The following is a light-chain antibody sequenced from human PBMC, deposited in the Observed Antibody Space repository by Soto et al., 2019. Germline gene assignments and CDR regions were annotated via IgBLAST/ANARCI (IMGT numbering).Light chain of an antibody. Sequence: DIQMTQSPSSLSASVGDRVTITCQASQDISNYLNWYQQIPGKAPKLVIYDASYLETGVPSRFSGSGSGTGFTFTISTLQPEDIATYYCQQYGDLPPTFGGGTKVEI. V-gene: IGKV1-33*01. CDR3: QQYGDLPPT. CDR2: DAS. J-gene: IGKJ4*01. CDR1: QDISNY.